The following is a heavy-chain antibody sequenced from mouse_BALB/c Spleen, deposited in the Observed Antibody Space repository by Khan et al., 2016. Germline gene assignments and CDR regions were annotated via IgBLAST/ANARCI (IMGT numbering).Heavy chain of an antibody. CDR3: ARNYYGSILDY. CDR2: FSGSSYTI. J-gene: IGHJ2*01. V-gene: IGHV5-17*02. Sequence: EVELVESGGGLVQPGGSRKLSCAASGFTFSGFGMHWVRQAPEKGLEWVAYFSGSSYTIFYADTMEGRFSISRANPKTTLFLHMTSLRSENTAMNYCARNYYGSILDYWGQGTTLTVSS. D-gene: IGHD1-1*01. CDR1: GFTFSGFG.